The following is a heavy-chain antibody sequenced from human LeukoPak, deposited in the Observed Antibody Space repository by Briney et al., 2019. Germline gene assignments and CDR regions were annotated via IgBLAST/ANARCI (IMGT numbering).Heavy chain of an antibody. CDR2: IYSGGST. CDR3: AGEGGHTYDAFDI. D-gene: IGHD2-2*02. V-gene: IGHV3-66*01. Sequence: GGSLRLSCAASGFTVSSNYMSWVRQAPGKGLEWVSVIYSGGSTYYADSVKGRFTISRDNSKNTLYLQMNSLRAEDTAVYYCAGEGGHTYDAFDIWSQGTMVTVSS. J-gene: IGHJ3*02. CDR1: GFTVSSNY.